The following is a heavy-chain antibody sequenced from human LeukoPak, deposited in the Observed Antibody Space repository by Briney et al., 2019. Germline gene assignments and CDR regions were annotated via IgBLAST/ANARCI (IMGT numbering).Heavy chain of an antibody. CDR3: ARGSSSWYSRSQNWFDP. Sequence: PSETLSLTCAVYGGSSSGYYWSWIRQPPGKGLEWMGEINHSGSTNYNPSLKSRVTISVDTSKNQFSLKLSSVTAADTAVYYCARGSSSWYSRSQNWFDPWGQGTLVTVSS. CDR1: GGSSSGYY. CDR2: INHSGST. J-gene: IGHJ5*02. D-gene: IGHD6-13*01. V-gene: IGHV4-34*01.